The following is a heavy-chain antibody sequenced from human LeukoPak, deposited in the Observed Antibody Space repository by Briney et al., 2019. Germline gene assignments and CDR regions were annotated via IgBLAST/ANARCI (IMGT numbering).Heavy chain of an antibody. D-gene: IGHD3-3*01. CDR2: ISWDGGST. J-gene: IGHJ4*02. V-gene: IGHV3-43D*03. CDR1: GFTFDDYA. Sequence: GGSLRLSCAASGFTFDDYAMHWVRQAPGKGLEWVSLISWDGGSTYYADSVKGRFTISRDNSKNSPYLQMNSLRAEDTALYYCAKDRGDFWSGYFGWGQGTLVTVSS. CDR3: AKDRGDFWSGYFG.